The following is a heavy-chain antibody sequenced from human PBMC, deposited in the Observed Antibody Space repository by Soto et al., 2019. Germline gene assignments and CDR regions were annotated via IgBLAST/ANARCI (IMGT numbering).Heavy chain of an antibody. CDR2: ISYDGSNK. D-gene: IGHD6-19*01. J-gene: IGHJ6*02. CDR1: GFTFSSYG. CDR3: AKVVAGSGWYSRKDYYGMDV. V-gene: IGHV3-30*18. Sequence: QVQLVESGGGVVQPGRSLRLSCAASGFTFSSYGMHWVRQAPGKGLEWVAVISYDGSNKYYADSVKGRFTISRDNSKNTLYQQMNSLRAEDTAVYYCAKVVAGSGWYSRKDYYGMDVWGQGTTVTVSS.